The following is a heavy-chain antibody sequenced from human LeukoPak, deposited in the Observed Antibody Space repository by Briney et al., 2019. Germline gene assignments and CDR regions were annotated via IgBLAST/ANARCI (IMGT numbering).Heavy chain of an antibody. D-gene: IGHD2-2*01. Sequence: GGSLRLSCAASGFTFSSYSMNWVRQAPGKGLEWVSSISSSSSYIYYADSVKGRFTISRDNAKNSLYLQMNSLGAEDTAEYYCARRYCSSTSCRYYYYGMDVWGQGTTVTVSS. J-gene: IGHJ6*02. CDR2: ISSSSSYI. CDR1: GFTFSSYS. V-gene: IGHV3-21*01. CDR3: ARRYCSSTSCRYYYYGMDV.